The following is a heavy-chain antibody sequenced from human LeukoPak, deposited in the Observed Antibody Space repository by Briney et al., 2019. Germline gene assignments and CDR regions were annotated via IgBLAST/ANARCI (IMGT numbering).Heavy chain of an antibody. Sequence: PGGSLRLSCAASGFTFSSYDMHWVRQATGKGLEWVSAIGTAGDTYYPGSVKGRFTISRENAKNSLYLQMNSLRAGDTAVYYCARSDSSGYYPHFDYWGRGTLVTVSS. CDR1: GFTFSSYD. V-gene: IGHV3-13*01. CDR3: ARSDSSGYYPHFDY. D-gene: IGHD3-22*01. J-gene: IGHJ4*02. CDR2: IGTAGDT.